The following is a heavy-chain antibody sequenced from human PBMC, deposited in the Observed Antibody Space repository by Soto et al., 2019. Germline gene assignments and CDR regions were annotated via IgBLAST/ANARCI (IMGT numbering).Heavy chain of an antibody. CDR1: GGSISSYY. V-gene: IGHV4-59*08. J-gene: IGHJ4*02. CDR3: ARHPTVTEYYFDY. D-gene: IGHD4-17*01. CDR2: IYYSGST. Sequence: SETLSLTCTVSGGSISSYYWSWIRQPPGKGLDWIGYIYYSGSTNYNPSLKSRVTISVDTSKNQFSLKLSSVTSADTAVYYCARHPTVTEYYFDYWGQGTLVTVSS.